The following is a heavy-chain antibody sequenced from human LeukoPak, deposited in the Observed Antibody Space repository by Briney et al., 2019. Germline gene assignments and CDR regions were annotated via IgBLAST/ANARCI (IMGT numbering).Heavy chain of an antibody. CDR3: ARSNVWGSYRSPLDY. Sequence: ASVKVSCKASGYTFTSYYMHWVRQAPGQGLEWMGIINPSGGSTSYAQKFQGRVTMTTDTSTSTAYMELRSLRSDDTAVYYCARSNVWGSYRSPLDYWGQGTLVTVSS. CDR1: GYTFTSYY. D-gene: IGHD3-16*02. J-gene: IGHJ4*02. CDR2: INPSGGST. V-gene: IGHV1-46*01.